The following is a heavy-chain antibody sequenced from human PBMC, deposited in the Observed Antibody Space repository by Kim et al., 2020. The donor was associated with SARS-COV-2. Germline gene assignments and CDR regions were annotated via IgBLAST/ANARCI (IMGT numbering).Heavy chain of an antibody. CDR2: ISYDGNDL. Sequence: GGSLRLSCAASGFDFSSYGIHWVRQAPGKVLEWVAVISYDGNDLYYADSVKCRFTISRHNSKNTAYLQMDSLRTEDTAVYYCVKTVYYDISGYIFDVWGQGTLGTVSS. CDR3: VKTVYYDISGYIFDV. D-gene: IGHD3-22*01. J-gene: IGHJ4*02. CDR1: GFDFSSYG. V-gene: IGHV3-30*18.